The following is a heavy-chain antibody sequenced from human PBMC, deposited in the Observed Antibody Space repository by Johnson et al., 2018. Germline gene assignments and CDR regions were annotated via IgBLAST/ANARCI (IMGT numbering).Heavy chain of an antibody. CDR2: SGTAGDT. Sequence: EVQLVESGGGLVQPGGSLRLACAASGFTFSSYDMPWVRQATGKGLEWVSASGTAGDTYYPGSVKGRFTISRENAKNSLYLQMDRLRSEATAVYYCARDLIYCYFYMDVCGKGSSVTVSS. J-gene: IGHJ6*03. CDR1: GFTFSSYD. CDR3: ARDLIYCYFYMDV. V-gene: IGHV3-13*01.